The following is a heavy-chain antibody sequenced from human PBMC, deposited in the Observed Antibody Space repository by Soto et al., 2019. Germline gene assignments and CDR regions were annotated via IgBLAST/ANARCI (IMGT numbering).Heavy chain of an antibody. D-gene: IGHD3-10*01. CDR2: IYHSGST. CDR1: GGYIVGLGYS. J-gene: IGHJ3*01. CDR3: ARVISPPKDFPRPVGQVFEF. V-gene: IGHV4-30-2*05. Sequence: SETLCLTCTVSGGYIVGLGYSRNWIQQQPGKGLEWIGYIYHSGSTYYNPSLKSRVTISVDTSKNQFSLKLSSVTAADTAVYFCARVISPPKDFPRPVGQVFEFRGQGTMVTVSS.